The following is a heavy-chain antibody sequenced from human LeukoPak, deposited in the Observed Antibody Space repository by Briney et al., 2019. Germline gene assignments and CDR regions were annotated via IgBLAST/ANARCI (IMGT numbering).Heavy chain of an antibody. CDR1: GFTFSSYA. J-gene: IGHJ4*02. CDR3: VKDLMGSGDY. V-gene: IGHV3-64D*06. Sequence: PGGSLRLSCSASGFTFSSYAMHWVRQAPGKGLQYVSSITSDGGSTYYAGSVKGRFTISRDNSKNTLYLHMSSLRPEDTAVYYCVKDLMGSGDYWGQGTLVTVSS. CDR2: ITSDGGST. D-gene: IGHD3-10*01.